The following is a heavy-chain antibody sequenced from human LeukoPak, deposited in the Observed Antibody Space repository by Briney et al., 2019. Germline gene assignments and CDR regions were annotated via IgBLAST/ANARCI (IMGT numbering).Heavy chain of an antibody. CDR2: INPNSGGT. CDR1: GYTFTGYY. Sequence: VASVKVSCKASGYTFTGYYMHWVRQAPGQGLEWMGWINPNSGGTNYAQKFQGRVTMTRDTSISTAYMELSRLRSDDTAVYYCARSEGSRALPKNWFDPWGQGTLVTVSS. J-gene: IGHJ5*02. D-gene: IGHD5/OR15-5a*01. CDR3: ARSEGSRALPKNWFDP. V-gene: IGHV1-2*02.